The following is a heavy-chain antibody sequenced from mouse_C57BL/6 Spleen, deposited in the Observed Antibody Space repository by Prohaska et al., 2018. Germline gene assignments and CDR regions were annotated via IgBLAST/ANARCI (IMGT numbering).Heavy chain of an antibody. D-gene: IGHD1-1*01. V-gene: IGHV2-2*01. J-gene: IGHJ2*01. CDR2: IWSGGST. Sequence: QVQLKQSGPGLVQPSQSLSITCTVSGFSLTSYGVHWVRQSPGKGLECLGVIWSGGSTDYNAAFISRRSISKDNSKSQVFFKMNSLQADDTAIYYCARNYYGSSYFDYWGQGTTLTVSS. CDR3: ARNYYGSSYFDY. CDR1: GFSLTSYG.